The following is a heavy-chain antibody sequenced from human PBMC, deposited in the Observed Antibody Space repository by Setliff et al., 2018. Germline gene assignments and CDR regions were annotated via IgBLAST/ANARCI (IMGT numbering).Heavy chain of an antibody. CDR2: VYSSVYSSGIT. D-gene: IGHD3-3*01. V-gene: IGHV4-61*02. CDR3: RFWSSYYKNDY. Sequence: SETLSLTCTVSGGSMSSGPNYWSWIRQPAGRGLEWVGRVYSSVYSSGITSYNPSLKSRVTISMDTSKNQFSLGLTSVTAADTAVYYCRFWSSYYKNDYWAQGTLVTVSS. J-gene: IGHJ4*02. CDR1: GGSMSSGPNY.